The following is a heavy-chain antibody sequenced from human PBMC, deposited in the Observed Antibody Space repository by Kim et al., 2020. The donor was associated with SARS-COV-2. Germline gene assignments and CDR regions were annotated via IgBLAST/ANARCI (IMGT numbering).Heavy chain of an antibody. Sequence: DGDSVKGRFTMSRDTARNSLSLQMNSLRSEDTAMYYCAALDSAQVPGGIWGRGTLVTVSS. D-gene: IGHD3-10*01. V-gene: IGHV3-7*01. J-gene: IGHJ4*02. CDR3: AALDSAQVPGGI.